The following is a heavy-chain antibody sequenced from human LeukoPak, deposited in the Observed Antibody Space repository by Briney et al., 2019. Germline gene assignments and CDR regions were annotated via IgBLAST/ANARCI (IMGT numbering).Heavy chain of an antibody. CDR1: GGSISSSNW. Sequence: SSETLSLTCAVSGGSISSSNWWSWIRQPPGKGLEWIGEINHSGSTNYNPSLKSRVTISVDTSKNQFSLKLSSVTAADTAVYYCARREKMIGSSSWYVRLSTNWFDPWGQGTLVTVSS. CDR3: ARREKMIGSSSWYVRLSTNWFDP. V-gene: IGHV4-4*02. CDR2: INHSGST. D-gene: IGHD6-13*01. J-gene: IGHJ5*02.